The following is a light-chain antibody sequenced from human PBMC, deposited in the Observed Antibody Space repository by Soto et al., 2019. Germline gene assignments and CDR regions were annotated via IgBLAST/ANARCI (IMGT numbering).Light chain of an antibody. Sequence: EIEITHSPATLYENQGERATLSCRASQSVSSNLAWYQQEPGQAPRLLIYGASTRATGIPARFSGSGSGTEFTLTISSLQSEDFAVYYCQQYNNWPRTFGQGTKVDIK. CDR3: QQYNNWPRT. CDR2: GAS. CDR1: QSVSSN. J-gene: IGKJ1*01. V-gene: IGKV3-15*01.